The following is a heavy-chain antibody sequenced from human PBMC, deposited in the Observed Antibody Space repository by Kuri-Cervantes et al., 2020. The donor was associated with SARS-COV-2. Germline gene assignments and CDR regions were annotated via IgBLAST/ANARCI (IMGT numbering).Heavy chain of an antibody. CDR3: ARDSPFSQLGGLFHY. J-gene: IGHJ4*02. Sequence: SETLSLTCTVSGGSISSYYWSWIRQPPGKGLEWIGYIYYSGSTNYNPSLKSRVTISVDTSKNQFSLKLSSVTAADTAVYYCARDSPFSQLGGLFHYWGQGTLVTVSS. CDR1: GGSISSYY. D-gene: IGHD6-6*01. V-gene: IGHV4-59*01. CDR2: IYYSGST.